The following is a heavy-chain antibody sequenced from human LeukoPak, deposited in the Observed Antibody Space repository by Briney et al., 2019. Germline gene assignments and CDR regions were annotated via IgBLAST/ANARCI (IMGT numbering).Heavy chain of an antibody. CDR3: ARLAQQWLLEDY. D-gene: IGHD6-19*01. V-gene: IGHV5-51*01. J-gene: IGHJ4*02. CDR2: IYPGDSDT. Sequence: GESLKISCKGYGYSFPSYWIGWVRQLPGKGLEWMGIIYPGDSDTRYSPSFQGQVTISADKSISTAYLQWSSLKASDTAMYYCARLAQQWLLEDYWGQGTLVTVSS. CDR1: GYSFPSYW.